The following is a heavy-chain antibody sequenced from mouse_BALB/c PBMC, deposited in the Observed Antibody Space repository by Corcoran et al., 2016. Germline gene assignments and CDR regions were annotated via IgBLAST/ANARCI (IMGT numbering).Heavy chain of an antibody. CDR1: GYTFTSYD. V-gene: IGHV1S56*01. J-gene: IGHJ2*01. CDR2: IYPGDGST. CDR3: ARKGLGTTATFDY. Sequence: QVQLQQSGPELVKPEALMKISCKASGYTFTSYDINWVQQRPGQGLEWIGWIYPGDGSTKYNEKFKGKATLTADKSSSTAYMQLSSLTSENSAVYFCARKGLGTTATFDYWGQGTTLTVSS. D-gene: IGHD1-2*01.